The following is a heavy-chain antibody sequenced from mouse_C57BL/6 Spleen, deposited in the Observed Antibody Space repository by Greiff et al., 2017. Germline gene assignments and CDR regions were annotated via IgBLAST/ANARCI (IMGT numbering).Heavy chain of an antibody. CDR2: IDPSDSYT. Sequence: QVQLQQPGAELVMPGASVKLSCKASGYTFTSYWMHWVKQRPGQGLEWIGEIDPSDSYTNYNQKFKGKSTLTVDKSSSTAYMQLSSLTSEDSAVYYCARGFTMIKYYFDYWGQGTTRTVSS. J-gene: IGHJ2*01. V-gene: IGHV1-69*01. D-gene: IGHD2-4*01. CDR1: GYTFTSYW. CDR3: ARGFTMIKYYFDY.